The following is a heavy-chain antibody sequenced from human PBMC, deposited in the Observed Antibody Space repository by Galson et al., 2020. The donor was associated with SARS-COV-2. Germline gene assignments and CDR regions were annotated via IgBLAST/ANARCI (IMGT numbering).Heavy chain of an antibody. CDR2: INAGNGNT. CDR3: ARDLVGATFPFDY. CDR1: GYTFTSYA. D-gene: IGHD1-26*01. Sequence: ASVKVSCKASGYTFTSYAMHWVRQAPGQRLEWMGWINAGNGNTKYSQKFQGRVTITRDTSASTAYMELSSLRSEDTAVYYCARDLVGATFPFDYWGQGTLVTVS. V-gene: IGHV1-3*01. J-gene: IGHJ4*02.